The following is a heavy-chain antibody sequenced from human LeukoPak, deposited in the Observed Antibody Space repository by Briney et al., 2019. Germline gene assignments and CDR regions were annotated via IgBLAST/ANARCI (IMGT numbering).Heavy chain of an antibody. Sequence: PGGSLSLSRAASVCTFIRYFMDWVRQPPGRGVEGVGRTKNKANSNTTEYAASVKGRFTISRDTSKNTLYLQMNSRRPDDTAVYYCARVRLERNSYFDLWGRGTLVTVSS. CDR2: TKNKANSNTT. V-gene: IGHV3-72*01. D-gene: IGHD6-25*01. J-gene: IGHJ2*01. CDR3: ARVRLERNSYFDL. CDR1: VCTFIRYF.